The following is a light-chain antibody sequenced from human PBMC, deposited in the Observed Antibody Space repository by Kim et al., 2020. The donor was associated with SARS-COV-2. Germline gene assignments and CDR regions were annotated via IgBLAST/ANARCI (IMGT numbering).Light chain of an antibody. V-gene: IGLV3-19*01. J-gene: IGLJ1*01. CDR3: CSRDSSAKEYV. Sequence: LGQTVRSTCQGDSLRKSYASWYQQKPGQAPILVMSDENNRPSGIPDRFSGSSSGSTASLTITGAQAEDEADYYCCSRDSSAKEYVFGTGTKVTVL. CDR1: SLRKSY. CDR2: DEN.